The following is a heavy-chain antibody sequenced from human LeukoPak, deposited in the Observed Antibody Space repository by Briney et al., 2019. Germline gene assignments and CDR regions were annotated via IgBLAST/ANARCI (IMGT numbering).Heavy chain of an antibody. CDR1: GYTLKTYA. J-gene: IGHJ4*02. Sequence: QPGGSLRLSCAASGYTLKTYAMTWVPQAPGKGLEWVSPISASGGSTYYADSVKGRFTISRDNSKNTLYLQMNSLRAEDTAIYYWAKLRAAYGDNPLFDYWGQGTLVTVSS. CDR2: ISASGGST. V-gene: IGHV3-23*01. D-gene: IGHD4-17*01. CDR3: AKLRAAYGDNPLFDY.